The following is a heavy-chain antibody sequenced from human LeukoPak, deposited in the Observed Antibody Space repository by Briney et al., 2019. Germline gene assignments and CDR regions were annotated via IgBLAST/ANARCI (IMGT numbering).Heavy chain of an antibody. D-gene: IGHD5-12*01. Sequence: SETLSLTCTVSGGSISSGDYYWSWIRQPPEKGLEWIGYIYYSGSTYYNPSLKSRVIISVDTSKNQFSLKLSSVTAADTAVYYCARSRGVYSGYDFDYWGQGTLVSVSS. CDR3: ARSRGVYSGYDFDY. J-gene: IGHJ4*02. CDR1: GGSISSGDYY. CDR2: IYYSGST. V-gene: IGHV4-30-4*01.